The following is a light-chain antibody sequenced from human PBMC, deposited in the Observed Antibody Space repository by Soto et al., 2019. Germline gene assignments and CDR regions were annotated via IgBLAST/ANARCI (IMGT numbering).Light chain of an antibody. Sequence: QSVLTQPASVTGSPGQGITMSCSGTSSDVGGYNYVSWYQQHPGKVPKLIIYEVSNRPSGVSNRFSGSKSGNTASLTISGLQAEDEADYYCSSYTSSSLYVFGTGTKVTVL. CDR2: EVS. J-gene: IGLJ1*01. CDR3: SSYTSSSLYV. V-gene: IGLV2-14*01. CDR1: SSDVGGYNY.